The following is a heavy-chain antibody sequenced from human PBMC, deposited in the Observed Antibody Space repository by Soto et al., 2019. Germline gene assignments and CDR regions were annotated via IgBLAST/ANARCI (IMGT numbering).Heavy chain of an antibody. Sequence: SVKVSCKASGGTFSSYAISWVRQAPGQGLEWMGGIIPIFGTADYAQKFQGRVTITGDTSTSTAYMELSSLRSEDTAVYYCARDKDRQQLGGNYYYIMDVWGQGTTVTVSS. V-gene: IGHV1-69*06. CDR1: GGTFSSYA. CDR2: IIPIFGTA. J-gene: IGHJ6*01. D-gene: IGHD3-3*02. CDR3: ARDKDRQQLGGNYYYIMDV.